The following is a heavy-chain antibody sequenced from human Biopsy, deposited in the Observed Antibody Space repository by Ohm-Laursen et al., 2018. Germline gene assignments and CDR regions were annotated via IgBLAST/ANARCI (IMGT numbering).Heavy chain of an antibody. CDR2: IYYSGST. V-gene: IGHV4-59*01. J-gene: IGHJ4*02. CDR1: GGSISSDY. Sequence: GTLSLTCTVSGGSISSDYWGWIRQTPGKGLEWIGYIYYSGSTNYNPSLKSRVTISVDTSKNQFSLRLNSVTAADTAVYYCARDDAVTVIRGLYYWGQGALVTVSS. D-gene: IGHD2-21*02. CDR3: ARDDAVTVIRGLYY.